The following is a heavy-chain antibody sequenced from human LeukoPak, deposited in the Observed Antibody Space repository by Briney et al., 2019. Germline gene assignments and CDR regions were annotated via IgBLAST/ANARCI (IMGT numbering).Heavy chain of an antibody. Sequence: ESGPTLVNPTQTLTLTCTFSGFSLSTSGVGAGWIRRPPGKALEWLALIYWNDDKRYSPSLKSRLTISKDTSKNQVVLTMTNMDPVDTATYYCARSYSDYDYFNNWFDPWGQGTLVTVSS. CDR2: IYWNDDK. CDR1: GFSLSTSGVG. V-gene: IGHV2-5*01. J-gene: IGHJ5*02. CDR3: ARSYSDYDYFNNWFDP. D-gene: IGHD5-12*01.